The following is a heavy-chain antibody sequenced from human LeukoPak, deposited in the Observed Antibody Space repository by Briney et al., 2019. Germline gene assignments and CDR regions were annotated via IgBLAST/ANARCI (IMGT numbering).Heavy chain of an antibody. V-gene: IGHV4-39*07. Sequence: SETLSLTCTVSGGSISSSSYYWGWIRQPPGKGLEWIGSIYYSGSTYYNPSLKSRVTISVDTSKNQFSLKLSSVTAADTAVYYCARSVDAAAGIRAVLNYYYMDVWGKGTTVTVSS. D-gene: IGHD6-13*01. J-gene: IGHJ6*03. CDR2: IYYSGST. CDR3: ARSVDAAAGIRAVLNYYYMDV. CDR1: GGSISSSSYY.